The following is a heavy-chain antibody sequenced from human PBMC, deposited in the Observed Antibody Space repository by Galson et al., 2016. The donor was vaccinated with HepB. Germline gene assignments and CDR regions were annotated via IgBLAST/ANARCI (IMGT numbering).Heavy chain of an antibody. V-gene: IGHV4-59*08. Sequence: ETLSLTCTVSRGSMSHYFWSWIRQPPGKGLEWIGSIFSTGSASYNPSLKSRVTISLDTSKNQFSLRLTSVTAADTAVYYCARHGGPFDLYYYAMDVWGQGTTVSVAS. CDR3: ARHGGPFDLYYYAMDV. J-gene: IGHJ6*02. CDR1: RGSMSHYF. CDR2: IFSTGSA. D-gene: IGHD3-9*01.